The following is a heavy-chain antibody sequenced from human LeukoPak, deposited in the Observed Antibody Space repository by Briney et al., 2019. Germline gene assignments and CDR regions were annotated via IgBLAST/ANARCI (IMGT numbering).Heavy chain of an antibody. Sequence: GGSLRLSCAASGFTFSSYAMSWVRQAPGKGLEWVSAISGSGGSTYYADSVKGRFTVSRDNAKNTLYLQVNNLRAEDTAVYYCARGPSSWSGLDFWGQGTLLTVSS. V-gene: IGHV3-23*01. CDR3: ARGPSSWSGLDF. CDR1: GFTFSSYA. CDR2: ISGSGGST. J-gene: IGHJ4*02. D-gene: IGHD6-6*01.